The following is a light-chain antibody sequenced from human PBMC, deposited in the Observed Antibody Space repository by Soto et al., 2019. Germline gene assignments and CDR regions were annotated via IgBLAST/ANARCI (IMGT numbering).Light chain of an antibody. CDR3: SSSATGPTSHVV. Sequence: QSALTQPASVSGSPGQSITISCTGTSSDGGNSGYVSWYQHHPGKAPKLMISGVTNRPSGVSNRFTGSKSGNTASLTISGVQAAEPGAYYCSSSATGPTSHVVFAGGTKLTVL. J-gene: IGLJ2*01. V-gene: IGLV2-14*03. CDR1: SSDGGNSGY. CDR2: GVT.